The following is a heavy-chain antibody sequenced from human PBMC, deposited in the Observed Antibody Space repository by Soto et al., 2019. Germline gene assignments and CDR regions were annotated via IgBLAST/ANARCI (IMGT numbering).Heavy chain of an antibody. J-gene: IGHJ5*02. CDR1: GFSLSTSGVG. D-gene: IGHD6-13*01. V-gene: IGHV2-5*02. CDR2: IYWDDDK. Sequence: GSGPTLVNPPQTLTLTCTFSGFSLSTSGVGVGWIRQPPGKALEWLALIYWDDDKRYSPSLKSRLTITKDTSKNQVVLTKTNLDLVDTATFYCAHRLSDIAEAGTDENWFDPWGKETLVTVSS. CDR3: AHRLSDIAEAGTDENWFDP.